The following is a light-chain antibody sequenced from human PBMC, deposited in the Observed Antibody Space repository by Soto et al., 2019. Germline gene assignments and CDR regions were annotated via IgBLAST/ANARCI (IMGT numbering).Light chain of an antibody. CDR1: QSVRSSY. J-gene: IGKJ1*01. CDR2: DVS. Sequence: EIVLTQSPGTLSLSPGERATLSCRSSQSVRSSYLAWYQQKPGQAPRLLIYDVSSRATGIPDRFSGSGSGTDFTLTISRLETEDFAVYYCQQYGSSPTFGQGTKVEIK. CDR3: QQYGSSPT. V-gene: IGKV3-20*01.